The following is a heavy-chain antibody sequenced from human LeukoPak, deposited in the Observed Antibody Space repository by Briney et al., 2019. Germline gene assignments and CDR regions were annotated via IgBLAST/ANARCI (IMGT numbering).Heavy chain of an antibody. CDR3: ARTYDFGRGPPGDAFDN. J-gene: IGHJ3*02. V-gene: IGHV3-48*01. D-gene: IGHD3-3*01. CDR2: IDARSGIT. Sequence: GGSLRLSCAASGLTFTIFGFNWVRQAPGKVPEWVSYIDARSGITYYADSVQGRFTISRDNAQESVFLQMNSLRADDTAVYYCARTYDFGRGPPGDAFDNWGPGTLVTVSS. CDR1: GLTFTIFG.